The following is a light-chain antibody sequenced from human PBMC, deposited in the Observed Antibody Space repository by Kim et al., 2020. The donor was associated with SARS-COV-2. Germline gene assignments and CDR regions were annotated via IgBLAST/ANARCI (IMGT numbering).Light chain of an antibody. V-gene: IGKV4-1*01. CDR3: QQYYSTPPYT. CDR1: QSVLYSSNNKNY. Sequence: ATINCKSSQSVLYSSNNKNYLAWYQQKPGQPPKLLIYWASTRESGVPDRVSGSGSGTDFTLTISSLQAEDVAVYYCQQYYSTPPYTFGQGTKLEI. CDR2: WAS. J-gene: IGKJ2*01.